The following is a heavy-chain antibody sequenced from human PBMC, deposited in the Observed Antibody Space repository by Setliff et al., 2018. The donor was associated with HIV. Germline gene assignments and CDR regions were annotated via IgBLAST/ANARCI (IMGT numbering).Heavy chain of an antibody. CDR3: ARYRYYYDSSGYGRWFDP. D-gene: IGHD3-22*01. Sequence: SETLSLTCTVSGGPISSYYWSWMRQPPGKGLEWIGYIYYTGSTNCNPSLKSRVTISVDTSKNQFSLKLSSVTAADTAVYYCARYRYYYDSSGYGRWFDPWGQGTLVTVSS. CDR1: GGPISSYY. J-gene: IGHJ5*02. V-gene: IGHV4-59*08. CDR2: IYYTGST.